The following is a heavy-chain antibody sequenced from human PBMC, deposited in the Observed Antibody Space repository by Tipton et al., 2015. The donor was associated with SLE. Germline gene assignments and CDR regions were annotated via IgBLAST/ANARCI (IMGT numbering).Heavy chain of an antibody. D-gene: IGHD3-16*01. CDR2: IYYSGST. CDR1: GGSISSSSYY. Sequence: LRLSCTVSGGSISSSSYYWGWIRQPPGKGLEWIGSIYYSGSTYYNPSLKSRVTISVDTSKNQFSLKLSSVTAADTAVYYCARMGDRWYFDLWGRGTLLTVSS. V-gene: IGHV4-39*07. J-gene: IGHJ2*01. CDR3: ARMGDRWYFDL.